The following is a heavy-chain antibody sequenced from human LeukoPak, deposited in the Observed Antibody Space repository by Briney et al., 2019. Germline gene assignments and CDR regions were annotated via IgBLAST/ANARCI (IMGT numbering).Heavy chain of an antibody. CDR1: GGSISSYY. CDR3: ARGLPSLY. V-gene: IGHV4-59*01. J-gene: IGHJ4*02. Sequence: ASETLSLTCTVSGGSISSYYWSWIRQPPGKGLEWIGYIYYSGSTNYNPSLKSRVTISVDTSKNQFSLKLSSVTAADTAVYYCARGLPSLYWGQGTLVTVSS. CDR2: IYYSGST.